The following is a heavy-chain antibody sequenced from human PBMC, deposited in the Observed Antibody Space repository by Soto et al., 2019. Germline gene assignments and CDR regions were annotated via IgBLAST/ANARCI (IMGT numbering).Heavy chain of an antibody. V-gene: IGHV1-3*01. CDR1: GYTFTGHA. Sequence: QVQVVQSGAEVKKPGDSVKVSCRASGYTFTGHAIHWVRQAPGQSLEWMGWNDGGNGRTQYAQRFQGRVTLTRDTSAITAYNELRSLTSEDPAVYYCAREAGRTGDLDYWGQGTLVTVSS. CDR2: NDGGNGRT. J-gene: IGHJ4*02. CDR3: AREAGRTGDLDY. D-gene: IGHD7-27*01.